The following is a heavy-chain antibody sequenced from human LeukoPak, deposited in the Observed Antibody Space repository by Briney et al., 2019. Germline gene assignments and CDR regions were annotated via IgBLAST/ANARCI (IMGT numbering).Heavy chain of an antibody. CDR1: RGSIKNSSYF. CDR2: IYYSGST. V-gene: IGHV4-39*02. CDR3: ATEDVVVPTAAQRPLDY. Sequence: PSETLSLTCTVSRGSIKNSSYFWGWIRQHPGKGLEWIGSIYYSGSTYYNSSLKSRVTISIDTSKNQFSLKLNSVTAADTAVYYCATEDVVVPTAAQRPLDYWGQGTLVTVSS. D-gene: IGHD2-2*01. J-gene: IGHJ4*02.